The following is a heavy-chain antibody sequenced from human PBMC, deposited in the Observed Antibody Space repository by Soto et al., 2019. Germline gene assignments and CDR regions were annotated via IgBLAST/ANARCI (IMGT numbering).Heavy chain of an antibody. CDR2: ISGSGGST. J-gene: IGHJ6*02. D-gene: IGHD6-19*01. CDR3: AKAGASGSFLYYYYGMDV. V-gene: IGHV3-23*01. CDR1: GFTFSSYA. Sequence: GSLRLSCAASGFTFSSYAMSWVRQAPGKGLEWVPAISGSGGSTYYADSVKGRFTISRDNSKNTLYLQMNSLRAEDTAVYYCAKAGASGSFLYYYYGMDVWGQGTTVTVSS.